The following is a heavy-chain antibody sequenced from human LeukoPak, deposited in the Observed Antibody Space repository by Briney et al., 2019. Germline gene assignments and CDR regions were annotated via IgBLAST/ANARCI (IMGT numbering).Heavy chain of an antibody. CDR1: GYSFTSYW. CDR2: IYLGDSDT. D-gene: IGHD6-6*01. J-gene: IGHJ4*02. Sequence: GESLKISCKGSGYSFTSYWIGWVRQMPGKGLEWMGIIYLGDSDTRYSPSFQGQVTISADKSISTAYLQWSSLKASDTAMYYCARLEYSSSPDPHPRFYFDYWGQGTLVTVSS. V-gene: IGHV5-51*01. CDR3: ARLEYSSSPDPHPRFYFDY.